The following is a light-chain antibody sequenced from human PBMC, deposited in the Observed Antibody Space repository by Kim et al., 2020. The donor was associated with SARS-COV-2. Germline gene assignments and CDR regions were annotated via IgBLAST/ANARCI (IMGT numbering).Light chain of an antibody. Sequence: GGERETMNGRGRQDIRTKVAGYQQKTGKVPNLLIYDASALESGVPARVSGSGYGTDFTLTISSLQPEDVATYYCQKYNGAPWTFGKGTKVDIK. CDR3: QKYNGAPWT. V-gene: IGKV1-27*01. J-gene: IGKJ1*01. CDR2: DAS. CDR1: QDIRTK.